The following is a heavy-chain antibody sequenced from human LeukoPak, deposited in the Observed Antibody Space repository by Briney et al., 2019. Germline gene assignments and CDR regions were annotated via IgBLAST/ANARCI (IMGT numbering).Heavy chain of an antibody. CDR1: GFTFSSYG. D-gene: IGHD4-4*01. J-gene: IGHJ6*02. Sequence: PGGSLRLSCATSGFTFSSYGMHWVRQAPGKGLEWVAVISYDGSNKYYADSVKGRFTISRDNSKNTLYLQMSSLRAEDTAVYYCAKGGYSNYEIYYGMDVWGQGTTVTVSS. CDR2: ISYDGSNK. CDR3: AKGGYSNYEIYYGMDV. V-gene: IGHV3-30*18.